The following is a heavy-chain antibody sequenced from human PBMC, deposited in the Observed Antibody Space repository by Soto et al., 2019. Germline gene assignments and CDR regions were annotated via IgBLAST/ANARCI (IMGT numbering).Heavy chain of an antibody. CDR3: AKERKSGYDIYFDY. J-gene: IGHJ4*02. V-gene: IGHV3-30*18. D-gene: IGHD5-12*01. CDR2: ILYDGSNK. CDR1: GFTFSSYG. Sequence: QVQLVESGGGVVQPGRSLRLSCAASGFTFSSYGMHWVRQAPGKGLEWVAVILYDGSNKYYGDSVKGRFTISRDNSKNTLYLQMNSLRAEDTAVYYCAKERKSGYDIYFDYWGQGTLVTVSS.